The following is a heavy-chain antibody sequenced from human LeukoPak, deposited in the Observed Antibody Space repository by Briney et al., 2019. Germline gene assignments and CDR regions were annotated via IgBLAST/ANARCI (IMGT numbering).Heavy chain of an antibody. J-gene: IGHJ4*02. Sequence: SETLSLTCAVYGGSFSGYYWSWIRKPPGKGLEWIGEINHSGSTNYNPSLKSRVTISVDTSKNQFSLKLSSVTAADTAVYYCARERNYYGSGSYPVFDYWGQGTLVTVSS. CDR1: GGSFSGYY. CDR3: ARERNYYGSGSYPVFDY. CDR2: INHSGST. D-gene: IGHD3-10*01. V-gene: IGHV4-34*01.